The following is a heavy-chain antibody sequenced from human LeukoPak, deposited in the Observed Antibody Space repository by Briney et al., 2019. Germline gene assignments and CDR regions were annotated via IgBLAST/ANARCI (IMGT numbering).Heavy chain of an antibody. V-gene: IGHV3-74*01. J-gene: IGHJ4*02. CDR1: GFSFSNCM. CDR2: INTDGTVT. D-gene: IGHD6-19*01. Sequence: GGSLRLSCAASGFSFSNCMMCWVRAAPGKGLESVSRINTDGTVTTYADSVKGRFTVSRDNADNTMFLQMNSVRDEDTAVYYCATKQWLAPPPDSWGQGTPVTVSS. CDR3: ATKQWLAPPPDS.